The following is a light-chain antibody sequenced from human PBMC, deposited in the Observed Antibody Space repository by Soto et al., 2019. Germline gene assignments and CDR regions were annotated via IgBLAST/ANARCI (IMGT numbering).Light chain of an antibody. CDR1: QSVNTN. Sequence: EIVMTQSPATLSVSPGERVTLSCRASQSVNTNLAWYQQKPGQAPRLLIYGASSRATGIPDRFSGSGSGTDFTLTISRLEPEDFAVYYCEYYGNSITFGGGTKVDIK. CDR2: GAS. V-gene: IGKV3-20*01. CDR3: EYYGNSIT. J-gene: IGKJ4*01.